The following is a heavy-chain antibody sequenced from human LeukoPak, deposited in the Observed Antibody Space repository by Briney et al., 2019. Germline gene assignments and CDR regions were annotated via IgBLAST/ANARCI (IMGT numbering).Heavy chain of an antibody. CDR2: IYYSGNT. D-gene: IGHD4-17*01. J-gene: IGHJ4*02. CDR3: AGRDYGDFAVDY. V-gene: IGHV4-39*01. CDR1: GDSVTTTNYF. Sequence: SETLSLTCTVSGDSVTTTNYFWGWIRQAPGRGLQWIASIYYSGNTYYNPSLKSRVTISEDTSKNQFSLNVISVTAADTAVYYCAGRDYGDFAVDYWGQGTLVTVSS.